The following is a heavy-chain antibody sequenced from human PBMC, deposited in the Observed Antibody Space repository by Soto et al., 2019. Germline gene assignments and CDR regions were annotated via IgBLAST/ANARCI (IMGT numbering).Heavy chain of an antibody. CDR3: VRSGDNYNLLDY. Sequence: VGSLRLSCAASGFTFSDHYMSWIRQAPGKGLEWIGYSSNSGSFTRYADSVKGRFSISRDNAKNSLYLQINSLRGDDTAIYYCVRSGDNYNLLDYWGQGTPVTVSS. CDR2: SSNSGSFT. CDR1: GFTFSDHY. J-gene: IGHJ4*02. V-gene: IGHV3-11*06. D-gene: IGHD1-1*01.